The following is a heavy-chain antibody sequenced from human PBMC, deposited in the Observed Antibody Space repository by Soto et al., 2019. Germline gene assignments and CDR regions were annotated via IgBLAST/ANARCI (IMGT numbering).Heavy chain of an antibody. J-gene: IGHJ5*02. D-gene: IGHD2-2*01. V-gene: IGHV3-21*01. CDR1: GFTFSSYT. CDR2: ISSSSSYI. CDR3: ARDPPTRYCSSTSCYDP. Sequence: GGSLRLSCAASGFTFSSYTMNWLRQAPGKGLEWVSSISSSSSYIYYADSVKGRFTISRDNAKNSLYLQMNSLRAEDTAVYYCARDPPTRYCSSTSCYDPWGQGTLVTVSS.